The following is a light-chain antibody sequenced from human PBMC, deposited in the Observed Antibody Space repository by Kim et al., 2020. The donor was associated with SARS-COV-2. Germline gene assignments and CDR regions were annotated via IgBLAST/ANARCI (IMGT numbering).Light chain of an antibody. V-gene: IGLV1-47*01. CDR2: SNN. CDR1: TSNIGSKY. CDR3: AAWDDSLSGYV. J-gene: IGLJ1*01. Sequence: GQKFTIPWSGSTSNIGSKYVSWYPHLPGPAPKPLIYSNNQRPSGVPDRFSGSKSGTSASLAISGLRSEDEADYYCAAWDDSLSGYVFGTGTKVTVL.